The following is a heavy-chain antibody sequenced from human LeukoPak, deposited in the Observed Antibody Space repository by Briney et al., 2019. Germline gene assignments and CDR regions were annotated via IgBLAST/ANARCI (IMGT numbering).Heavy chain of an antibody. Sequence: PGGSLRLSCAASGFTFSSYWMHWVRQAPGKGLVWVSRINSDGSNTSYADSVKGRFTISRDNAKNTLYLQMNSLRAEDTAVYYCARDTYYYDSSGYPVSDYWGQGTLVTVSS. CDR3: ARDTYYYDSSGYPVSDY. CDR2: INSDGSNT. J-gene: IGHJ4*02. V-gene: IGHV3-74*01. D-gene: IGHD3-22*01. CDR1: GFTFSSYW.